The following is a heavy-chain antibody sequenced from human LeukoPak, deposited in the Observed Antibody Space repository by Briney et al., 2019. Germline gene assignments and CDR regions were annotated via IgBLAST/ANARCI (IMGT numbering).Heavy chain of an antibody. Sequence: GASVKVSCKASGYTFTSYDINWVRQATGQGLEWMGWMNPNSGNTGYAQKFQGRVTITADESTSTAYMELSSLRSEDTAVYYCASTHCSSTSCYYYYYYMDVWGKGTTVTVSS. D-gene: IGHD2-2*01. CDR1: GYTFTSYD. V-gene: IGHV1-8*01. J-gene: IGHJ6*03. CDR3: ASTHCSSTSCYYYYYYMDV. CDR2: MNPNSGNT.